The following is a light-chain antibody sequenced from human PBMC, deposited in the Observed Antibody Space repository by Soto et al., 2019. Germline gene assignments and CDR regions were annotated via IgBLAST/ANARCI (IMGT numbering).Light chain of an antibody. CDR1: QSLAYSDGNTY. V-gene: IGKV2-30*01. J-gene: IGKJ2*01. CDR2: KVS. Sequence: DVVMTQSPLSLPVTLGQPASISCRSSQSLAYSDGNTYLNWFQQRPGQSPRRLIYKVSNRDSGAPHTYSGSSSGPTFPLKTSRVEDEDGWVYNCMQGTAWLAYTFGQGTRRQIQ. CDR3: MQGTAWLAYT.